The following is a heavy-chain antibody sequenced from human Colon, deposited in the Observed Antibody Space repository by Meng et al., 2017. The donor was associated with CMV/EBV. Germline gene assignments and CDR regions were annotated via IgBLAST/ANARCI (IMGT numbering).Heavy chain of an antibody. CDR1: GFSVEEYA. D-gene: IGHD5-12*01. J-gene: IGHJ5*02. CDR2: ISWDNNSL. Sequence: SLKISCTASGFSVEEYAMHWVRQIPGKGLEWVSGISWDNNSLGYAESVKGRFAISRDSAKNSLYLQMNNLRPDDTAIYYCAKDSYTGYDRRWFDPWGQGTLVTVS. CDR3: AKDSYTGYDRRWFDP. V-gene: IGHV3-9*01.